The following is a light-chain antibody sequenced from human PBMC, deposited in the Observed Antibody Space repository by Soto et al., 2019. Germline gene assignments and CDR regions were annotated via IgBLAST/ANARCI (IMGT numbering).Light chain of an antibody. CDR2: EGN. CDR3: CSYAGSSTWV. J-gene: IGLJ3*02. Sequence: QSVLTQPASVSGSPGQSITISCTGTSSDVGSYNLVSWYQQHPGKAPKLMIYEGNERPSGVSNRFSGSKSGNTASLTISGLQAEDEAAYYCCSYAGSSTWVFGGGTKLTVL. V-gene: IGLV2-23*01. CDR1: SSDVGSYNL.